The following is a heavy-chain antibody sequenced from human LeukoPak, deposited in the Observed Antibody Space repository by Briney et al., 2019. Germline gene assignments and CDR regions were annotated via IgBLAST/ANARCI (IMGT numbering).Heavy chain of an antibody. CDR2: INHSGST. D-gene: IGHD3-3*01. Sequence: SETLSLTCAVYGGSFSGYYWSWIRQPPGKGLEWIGEINHSGSTNYNPSLKSRVTISVDTSKNQFSLKLSSVTAADTAVYYCARGFLPYDFWSGYYTPRPFDYWGQGTLVTVSS. CDR3: ARGFLPYDFWSGYYTPRPFDY. CDR1: GGSFSGYY. V-gene: IGHV4-34*01. J-gene: IGHJ4*02.